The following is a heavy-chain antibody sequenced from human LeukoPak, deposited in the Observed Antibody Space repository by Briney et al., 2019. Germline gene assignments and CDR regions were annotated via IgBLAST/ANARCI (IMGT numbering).Heavy chain of an antibody. CDR3: ARVVSAMPNWFDP. D-gene: IGHD2-2*01. CDR1: GGSFSGTY. Sequence: SETLSLTCAVYGGSFSGTYWSGFGKPQGKGREWIGEINHSGSTNYNPSLKSRVTISVDTSKNQFSLKLSSVTAADTAVYYCARVVSAMPNWFDPWGQGTLVTVSS. CDR2: INHSGST. V-gene: IGHV4-34*01. J-gene: IGHJ5*02.